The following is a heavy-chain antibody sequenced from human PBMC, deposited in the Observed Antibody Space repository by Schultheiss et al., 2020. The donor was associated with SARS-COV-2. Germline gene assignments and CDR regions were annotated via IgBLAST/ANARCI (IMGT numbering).Heavy chain of an antibody. V-gene: IGHV1-8*02. D-gene: IGHD6-19*01. CDR2: INPNSGNT. J-gene: IGHJ5*02. Sequence: ASVKVSCKASGGTFSSYAISWVRQAPGQGLEWMGWINPNSGNTGYAQKFQGRVTMTRNTSISTAYMELSSLRSEDTAVYYCASIIAVAGTEAFDPWGQGTLVTVSS. CDR1: GGTFSSYA. CDR3: ASIIAVAGTEAFDP.